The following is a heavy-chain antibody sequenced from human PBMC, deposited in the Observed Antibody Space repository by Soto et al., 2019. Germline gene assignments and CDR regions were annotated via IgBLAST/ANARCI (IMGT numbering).Heavy chain of an antibody. Sequence: GGSLRLSCAASGFTFSSYGMHWVRQAPGKGLEWVAVIWYDGSNKYYADSVKGRFTISRDNSKNTLYLQMNSLRAEDTAVYYCARSTTLYYYYGMDVWGQGTTVTVSS. V-gene: IGHV3-33*01. CDR2: IWYDGSNK. D-gene: IGHD4-17*01. J-gene: IGHJ6*02. CDR1: GFTFSSYG. CDR3: ARSTTLYYYYGMDV.